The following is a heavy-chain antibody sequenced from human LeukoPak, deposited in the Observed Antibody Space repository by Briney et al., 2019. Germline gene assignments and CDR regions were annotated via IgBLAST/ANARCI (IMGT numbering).Heavy chain of an antibody. CDR3: AREEEQLAHIDY. D-gene: IGHD6-6*01. Sequence: GASVKVSCTASGYTFTSYYMHWVRQAPGQGLEWMGIINPSGGSTSYAQKFQGRVTMTRDTSTSTVYMELSSLRSEDTAVYYCAREEEQLAHIDYWGQGTLVTVSS. CDR2: INPSGGST. J-gene: IGHJ4*02. CDR1: GYTFTSYY. V-gene: IGHV1-46*01.